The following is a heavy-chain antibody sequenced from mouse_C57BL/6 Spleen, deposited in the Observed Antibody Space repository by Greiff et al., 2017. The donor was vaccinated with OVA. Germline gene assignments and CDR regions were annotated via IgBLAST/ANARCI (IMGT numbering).Heavy chain of an antibody. Sequence: VKLQESDAELVKPGASVKISCKVSGYTFTDHTIHWMKQRPEQGLEWIGYIYPRDGSTKYNEKFKGKGQLTADKSSSTAYMQLNSLTSEDSAVYFCAIPPLPLYWYFDVWGTGTTVTVSS. CDR2: IYPRDGST. V-gene: IGHV1-78*01. CDR3: AIPPLPLYWYFDV. CDR1: GYTFTDHT. J-gene: IGHJ1*03.